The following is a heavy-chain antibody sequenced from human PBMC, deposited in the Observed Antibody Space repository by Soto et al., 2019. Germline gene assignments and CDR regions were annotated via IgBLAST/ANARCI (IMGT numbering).Heavy chain of an antibody. Sequence: GGSLRLSCAASGFTFSSYSMNWVRQAPGKGLEWVSSISGSGTYINYADSVKGRFTISRDNAKNSLYLQMNSLRADDTAMYYCARWSYLDYWGQGTRVTVSS. CDR3: ARWSYLDY. D-gene: IGHD3-3*01. CDR1: GFTFSSYS. J-gene: IGHJ4*02. CDR2: ISGSGTYI. V-gene: IGHV3-21*04.